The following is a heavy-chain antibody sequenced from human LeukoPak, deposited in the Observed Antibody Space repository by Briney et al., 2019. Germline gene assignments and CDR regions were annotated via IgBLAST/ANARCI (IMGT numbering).Heavy chain of an antibody. CDR2: IKSKTDGGTI. V-gene: IGHV3-15*01. Sequence: GGSLRLSCVASGFTFSNVWMSWVRQAPGKGLEWVGRIKSKTDGGTIDYATPVKGRFTISRDDSKNMLYVQMNSLKTEDTAVYYCSTSISVAGLVLFDYWGQGTLVTVSS. CDR1: GFTFSNVW. D-gene: IGHD6-19*01. J-gene: IGHJ4*02. CDR3: STSISVAGLVLFDY.